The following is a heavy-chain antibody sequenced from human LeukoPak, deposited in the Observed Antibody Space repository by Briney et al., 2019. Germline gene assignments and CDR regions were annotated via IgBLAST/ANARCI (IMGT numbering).Heavy chain of an antibody. Sequence: GGSLRLSCAASGFTFSSYAMHWVRQAPGKGLEWVAVISYDGSNKYYAYSVKGRFTISRDNSKNTLYLQMNSLRAEDTAVYYCATVHFGYFTFWGQGTLVPVSS. CDR2: ISYDGSNK. V-gene: IGHV3-30-3*01. CDR1: GFTFSSYA. D-gene: IGHD3-3*01. J-gene: IGHJ4*02. CDR3: ATVHFGYFTF.